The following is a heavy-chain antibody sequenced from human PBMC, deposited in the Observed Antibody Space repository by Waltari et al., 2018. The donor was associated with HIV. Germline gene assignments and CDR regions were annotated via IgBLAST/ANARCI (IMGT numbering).Heavy chain of an antibody. CDR1: GGSISNYY. CDR2: IYSSGTT. Sequence: QVQLQESGPGLVKTSETLSLTCTVSGGSISNYYWICIRQTAGKGLEWIGRIYSSGTTEYNPALKRRVTMSVDTSKNQFSRNLTSVTAADTAVYYCARDGSPIDFWGQGTLVTVSS. J-gene: IGHJ4*02. V-gene: IGHV4-4*07. CDR3: ARDGSPIDF.